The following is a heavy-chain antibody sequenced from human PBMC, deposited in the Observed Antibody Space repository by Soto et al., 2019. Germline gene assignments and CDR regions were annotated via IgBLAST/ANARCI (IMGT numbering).Heavy chain of an antibody. CDR1: GGSISSYY. D-gene: IGHD4-17*01. Sequence: SETLSLTCTVSGGSISSYYWSWIRQPPGKGLEWIGYIYYSGSTNYNPSLKSRVTISVDTSKNQFSLKLSSVTAADTAVYYCASQDDYGEHSYAFDIWGQGTMVTVSS. CDR2: IYYSGST. J-gene: IGHJ3*02. CDR3: ASQDDYGEHSYAFDI. V-gene: IGHV4-59*08.